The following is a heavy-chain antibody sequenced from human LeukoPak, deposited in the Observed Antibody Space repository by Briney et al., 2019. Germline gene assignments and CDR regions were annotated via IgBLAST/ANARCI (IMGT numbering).Heavy chain of an antibody. D-gene: IGHD3-10*01. CDR3: AKVRQYYGSGSGVFDY. V-gene: IGHV3-74*01. CDR1: GFTFSRYW. CDR2: INSDGRST. J-gene: IGHJ4*02. Sequence: GGSLRLSCVASGFTFSRYWMHWVRQAPGKGLVWVSRINSDGRSTNYADSVKGRFSISRDNAENTLYLQMNSLRVEDTAVYYCAKVRQYYGSGSGVFDYWGQGTLVTVSS.